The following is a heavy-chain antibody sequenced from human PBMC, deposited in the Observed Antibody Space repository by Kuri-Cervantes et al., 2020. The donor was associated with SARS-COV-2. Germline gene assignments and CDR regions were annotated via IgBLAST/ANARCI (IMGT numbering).Heavy chain of an antibody. CDR1: GYTFTGDY. J-gene: IGHJ5*02. Sequence: ASVKVSCKASGYTFTGDYMHWVRQAPGQGLEWRGRINPNSGGTNYAQKFQGRVTMTSDTSISTAYMELSRLRSEDTDVYYCARGWAENGNEPWGQGTLGTVSS. D-gene: IGHD2-8*01. CDR2: INPNSGGT. V-gene: IGHV1-2*05. CDR3: ARGWAENGNEP.